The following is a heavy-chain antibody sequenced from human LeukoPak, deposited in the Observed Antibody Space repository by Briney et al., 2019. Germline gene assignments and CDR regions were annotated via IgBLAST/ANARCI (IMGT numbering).Heavy chain of an antibody. CDR3: TKGGGIASAGTDFDF. CDR2: ISSSGGST. CDR1: GFTLSSYA. D-gene: IGHD6-13*01. J-gene: IGHJ4*02. V-gene: IGHV3-23*01. Sequence: GGSLRLSCAASGFTLSSYAMSWVRQVPGKGLEWVSGISSSGGSTYYADSVKGRFTISRDISKNTVHLQMNSLRAEDTALYCCTKGGGIASAGTDFDFWGQGTLVTVSS.